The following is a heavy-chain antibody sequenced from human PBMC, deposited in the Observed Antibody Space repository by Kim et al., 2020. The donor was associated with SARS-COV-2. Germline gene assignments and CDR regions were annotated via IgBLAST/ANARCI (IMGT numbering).Heavy chain of an antibody. CDR3: ARNRGAVAGTIDY. J-gene: IGHJ4*02. D-gene: IGHD6-19*01. V-gene: IGHV4-39*01. Sequence: YYPSLKSRVTISVDTSKNQFSPKLSSVTAADTALYYCARNRGAVAGTIDYWGQGTLVTVSS.